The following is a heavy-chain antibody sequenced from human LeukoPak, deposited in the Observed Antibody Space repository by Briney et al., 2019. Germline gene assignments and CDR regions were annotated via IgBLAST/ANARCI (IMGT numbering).Heavy chain of an antibody. CDR3: ARDRIAAGDYFDY. Sequence: GGSLRLSCAASGFTVSSNYMSWVRQAPGKGLEWVANINEDGSEKYYVDSVKGRFTISRDNAKNSLYLQMNSLRAEDTAVYYCARDRIAAGDYFDYWGQGTLVTVSS. V-gene: IGHV3-7*01. CDR1: GFTVSSNY. CDR2: INEDGSEK. J-gene: IGHJ4*02. D-gene: IGHD6-13*01.